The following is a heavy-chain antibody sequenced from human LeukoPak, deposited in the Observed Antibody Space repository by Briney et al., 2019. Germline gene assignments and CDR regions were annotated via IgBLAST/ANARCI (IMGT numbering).Heavy chain of an antibody. D-gene: IGHD3-10*01. CDR1: GYTFTSYY. Sequence: ASVKVSCKASGYTFTSYYMHWVRQAPGQGLEWMGIINPSGGSTSYAQKFQGRVTMTRDTSTSTVYMELSSLRSEDTAVYYCAINPNYGSGSYAGWAADYYYYYGMDVWGQGTTVTVSS. V-gene: IGHV1-46*01. CDR3: AINPNYGSGSYAGWAADYYYYYGMDV. CDR2: INPSGGST. J-gene: IGHJ6*02.